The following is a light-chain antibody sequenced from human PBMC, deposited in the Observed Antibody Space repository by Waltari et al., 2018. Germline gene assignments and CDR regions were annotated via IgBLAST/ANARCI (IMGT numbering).Light chain of an antibody. CDR2: DVS. J-gene: IGKJ3*01. Sequence: EIVLTQSPATLSLSPGERATLSCRASQSVSTFLAWYQQKPGQSPRLLIYDVSFRATGIPIRFSGSGSETDFTLTISSLQAEDVAVYYCQQYYSTPFTFGPGTKVDIK. CDR3: QQYYSTPFT. CDR1: QSVSTF. V-gene: IGKV3-11*01.